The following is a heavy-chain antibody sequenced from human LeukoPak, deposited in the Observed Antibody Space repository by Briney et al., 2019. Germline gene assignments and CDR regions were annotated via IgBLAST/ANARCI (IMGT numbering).Heavy chain of an antibody. CDR1: GGSISSHY. D-gene: IGHD6-6*01. V-gene: IGHV4-59*11. Sequence: SETLSLTCTVSGGSISSHYWSWIRQPPGKGLEWIGYIYYSGSTNYNPSLKSRVTISVDTSKNQFPLKLSSVTAADTAVYYCAREYSSSGEAFDIWGQGAMVTVSS. CDR3: AREYSSSGEAFDI. J-gene: IGHJ3*02. CDR2: IYYSGST.